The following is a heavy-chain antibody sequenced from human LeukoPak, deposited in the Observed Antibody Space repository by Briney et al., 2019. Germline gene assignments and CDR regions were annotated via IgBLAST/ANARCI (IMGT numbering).Heavy chain of an antibody. CDR1: GFTFSSYW. J-gene: IGHJ6*02. CDR3: ARVARDSSSWLLYYYYYGMDV. CDR2: INSDGSST. V-gene: IGHV3-74*01. D-gene: IGHD6-13*01. Sequence: PGGFLRLSCAASGFTFSSYWMHWVRQAPGKGLVWVSRINSDGSSTSYADSVKGRFTISRDNAKNTLYLQMNSLRAEDTAVYYCARVARDSSSWLLYYYYYGMDVWGQGTTVTVSS.